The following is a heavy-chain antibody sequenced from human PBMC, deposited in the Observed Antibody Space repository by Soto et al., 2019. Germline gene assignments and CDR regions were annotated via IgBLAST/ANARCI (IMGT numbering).Heavy chain of an antibody. J-gene: IGHJ6*02. V-gene: IGHV2-70*01. CDR2: IDWDDDK. CDR3: ARIPSDSSGSYGMDV. CDR1: GFSLSTSGMC. D-gene: IGHD3-22*01. Sequence: SGPTLVNPTHTLTLTCTFSGFSLSTSGMCVSWIRQPPGKALEWLALIDWDDDKYYSTSLKTRLTISKDTSKNQVVLTMTNMDPVDTATYYCARIPSDSSGSYGMDVWGQGTTVTVSS.